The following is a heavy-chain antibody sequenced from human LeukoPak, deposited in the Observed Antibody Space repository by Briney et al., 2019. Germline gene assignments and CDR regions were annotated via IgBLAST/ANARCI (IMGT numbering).Heavy chain of an antibody. CDR1: GYTFTSYG. CDR2: ISAYNGNT. V-gene: IGHV1-18*01. J-gene: IGHJ5*02. D-gene: IGHD2-21*01. CDR3: ASSDSVFQALDP. Sequence: ASVKVSCKASGYTFTSYGISWVRRAPGQGLEWMGWISAYNGNTNYAQKLQGRVTMTTDTSTSTAYMELRSLRSDDTAVYYCASSDSVFQALDPWGQGTLVTVSS.